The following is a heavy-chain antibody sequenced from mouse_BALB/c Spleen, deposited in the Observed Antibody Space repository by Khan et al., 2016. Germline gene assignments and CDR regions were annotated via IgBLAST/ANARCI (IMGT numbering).Heavy chain of an antibody. CDR2: INPDSSTT. Sequence: EVKLHESGGGLVKPGGSLKLSCAASGYDFSRYWMSWVRQAPGKGLEWIGEINPDSSTTNYTPSLKDKFTISRDNAKNTLYLQMSKVRSEDTALXYCARGGYSGYLAYWGQGTLVTVSA. CDR3: ARGGYSGYLAY. V-gene: IGHV4-1*02. CDR1: GYDFSRYW. J-gene: IGHJ3*01.